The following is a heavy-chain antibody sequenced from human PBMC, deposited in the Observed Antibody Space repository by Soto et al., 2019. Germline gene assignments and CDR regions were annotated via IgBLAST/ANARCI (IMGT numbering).Heavy chain of an antibody. V-gene: IGHV4-59*01. Sequence: TLSLSCTVSGGSIRSNYWTWIRQHPGKGLEWIGYVYNSGSTNYNPSLKSRVTSSEDTSKSQFSLKVNSMTAADTAVYYCARYRREAVAGYTLDNWGQGILVTVSS. CDR1: GGSIRSNY. J-gene: IGHJ4*02. D-gene: IGHD6-13*01. CDR3: ARYRREAVAGYTLDN. CDR2: VYNSGST.